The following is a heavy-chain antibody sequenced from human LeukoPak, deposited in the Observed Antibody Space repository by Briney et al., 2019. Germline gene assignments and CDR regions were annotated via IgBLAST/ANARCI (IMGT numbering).Heavy chain of an antibody. CDR1: GFTVITND. CDR2: LYSDGNT. V-gene: IGHV3-53*01. CDR3: SRGVEPLAANTLAY. J-gene: IGHJ4*02. D-gene: IGHD1-14*01. Sequence: GGSLRLSCAASGFTVITNDMTWVRQAPGKGLEWVSVLYSDGNTKYADSVQGRFTISRDNSKNTLYLEMNSLSPDDTAVYYCSRGVEPLAANTLAYWGQGTLVTVSS.